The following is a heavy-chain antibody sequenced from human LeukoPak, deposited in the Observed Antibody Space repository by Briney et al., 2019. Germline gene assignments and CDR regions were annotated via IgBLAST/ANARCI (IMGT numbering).Heavy chain of an antibody. CDR1: GGSISDNY. CDR3: ARRVHNRGLYDLGAFDI. D-gene: IGHD1-14*01. V-gene: IGHV4-59*08. J-gene: IGHJ3*02. Sequence: SETLSLTCTVSGGSISDNYWSWIRQPPGRGLEWIGYSYYTGDSNYSPSLKSRVTISFATSKNQFSLRLRSVTATDTAVYYCARRVHNRGLYDLGAFDIWGQGTMVTVSS. CDR2: SYYTGDS.